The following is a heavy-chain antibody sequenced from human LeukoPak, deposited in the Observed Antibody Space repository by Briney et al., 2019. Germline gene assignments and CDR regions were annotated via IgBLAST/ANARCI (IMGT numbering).Heavy chain of an antibody. CDR3: AGGIYDFLWYFDL. CDR2: IYYSGST. J-gene: IGHJ2*01. Sequence: SETLSLTCTVSGGSISSYYWSWIRQPPGKGLEWIGYIYYSGSTNYNPSLKSRVTISVDTSKNQFSLKLSSVTAADTAVYYCAGGIYDFLWYFDLWGRGTLVTVSS. V-gene: IGHV4-59*01. D-gene: IGHD3-3*01. CDR1: GGSISSYY.